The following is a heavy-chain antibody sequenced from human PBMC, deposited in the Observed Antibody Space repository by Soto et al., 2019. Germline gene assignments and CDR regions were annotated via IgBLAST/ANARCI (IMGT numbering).Heavy chain of an antibody. CDR2: INPFKGDT. J-gene: IGHJ3*01. V-gene: IGHV1-18*01. CDR3: ARVKVPAAILGAFDL. D-gene: IGHD2-2*02. CDR1: GYTFSTYG. Sequence: ASVKVSCKASGYTFSTYGITWVRLAPGQGLDWMGWINPFKGDTNSAARFQDRVTMTTDTSTRTAYMELRSLRSDDTAVYYCARVKVPAAILGAFDLWGQGTLVTVSS.